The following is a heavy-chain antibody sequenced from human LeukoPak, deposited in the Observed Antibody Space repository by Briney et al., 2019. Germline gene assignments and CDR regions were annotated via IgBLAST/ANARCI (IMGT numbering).Heavy chain of an antibody. CDR3: TGGYCSSNSCYISDY. D-gene: IGHD2-2*02. J-gene: IGHJ4*02. CDR2: IRSKAYGGTT. Sequence: PGGSLRLSCTASGFTFGDYAMSWVRQAPGKGLEWVGFIRSKAYGGTTEYAASVKGRFTISRDDSKSIAYLQMNSLKTEDTAVYYCTGGYCSSNSCYISDYWGQGTLVTVSS. V-gene: IGHV3-49*04. CDR1: GFTFGDYA.